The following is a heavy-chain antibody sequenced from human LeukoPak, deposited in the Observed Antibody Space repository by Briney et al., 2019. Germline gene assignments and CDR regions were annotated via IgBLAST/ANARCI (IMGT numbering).Heavy chain of an antibody. V-gene: IGHV4-30-4*08. D-gene: IGHD4-11*01. CDR2: IYYSGST. CDR1: GASVSATNYY. J-gene: IGHJ4*02. Sequence: SETLSLTCTVSGASVSATNYYWSWIRQPPGRGLEWIGYIYYSGSTYYNPSLKSRVTISVDTSKNQFSLKLSSVTAADTAVYYCARDPRGPTDFDYWGQGTLLTVSS. CDR3: ARDPRGPTDFDY.